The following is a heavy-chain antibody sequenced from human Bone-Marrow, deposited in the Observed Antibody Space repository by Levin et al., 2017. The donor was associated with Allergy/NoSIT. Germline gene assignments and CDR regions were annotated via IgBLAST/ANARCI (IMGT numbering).Heavy chain of an antibody. V-gene: IGHV3-15*01. D-gene: IGHD3-22*01. CDR2: IKSKTDGGTT. CDR3: TTVTPAYYYDSSGQFGEYFQH. CDR1: GFTFSNAW. J-gene: IGHJ1*01. Sequence: GGSLRLSCAASGFTFSNAWMSWVRQAPGKGLEWVGRIKSKTDGGTTDYAAPVKGRFTISRDDSKNTLYLQMNSLKTEDTAVYYCTTVTPAYYYDSSGQFGEYFQHWGQGTLVTVSS.